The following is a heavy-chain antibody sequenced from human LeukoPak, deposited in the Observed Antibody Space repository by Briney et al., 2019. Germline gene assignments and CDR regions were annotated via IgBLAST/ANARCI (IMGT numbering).Heavy chain of an antibody. CDR2: INPNSGGT. J-gene: IGHJ6*02. V-gene: IGHV1-2*02. Sequence: ASVKVSFKASGYTFTGYYMHWVRQAPGQGLERMGWINPNSGGTNYAQKFQGRVTMTRDTSISTAYMELSRLRSDDTAVYYCARVIAVAGTKYYGMDVWGQGTTVTVSS. D-gene: IGHD6-19*01. CDR3: ARVIAVAGTKYYGMDV. CDR1: GYTFTGYY.